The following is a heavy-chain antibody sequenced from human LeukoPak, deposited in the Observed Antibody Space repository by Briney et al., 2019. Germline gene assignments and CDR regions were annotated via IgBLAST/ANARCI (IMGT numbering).Heavy chain of an antibody. D-gene: IGHD1-26*01. CDR3: ARGIVGASANYYYYGMDV. CDR2: IIPIFGTA. V-gene: IGHV1-69*13. CDR1: GGTFSSYA. Sequence: ASVKVSCKASGGTFSSYAISWVRQAPGQGLEWMGGIIPIFGTANYAQKFQGGVTITADESTSTAYMELSSLRSEGTAVYYCARGIVGASANYYYYGMDVWGQGTTVTVSS. J-gene: IGHJ6*02.